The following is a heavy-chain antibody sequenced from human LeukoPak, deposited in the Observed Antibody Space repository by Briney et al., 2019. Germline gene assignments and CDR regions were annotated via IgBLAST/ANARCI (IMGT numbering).Heavy chain of an antibody. CDR1: GFTFSSYS. CDR2: ISSSSSYI. V-gene: IGHV3-21*01. Sequence: GGSLRLSCAASGFTFSSYSMNWVRQAPGKGLEWVSSISSSSSYIYYADSVKGRFTISRDNAKNSLYLQMNSLRAKDTAVYYCARGYKAYYYDSSGYFLFDYWGQGTLVTVSS. D-gene: IGHD3-22*01. CDR3: ARGYKAYYYDSSGYFLFDY. J-gene: IGHJ4*02.